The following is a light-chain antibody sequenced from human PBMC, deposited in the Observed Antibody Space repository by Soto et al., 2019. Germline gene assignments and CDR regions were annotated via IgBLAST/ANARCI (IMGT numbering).Light chain of an antibody. Sequence: DIRMSQSPPSLAASVGDRVTITCRASQSIDRCLNWYQQKPGKAPKLLIFAASSLQDGVPSRFSGSGSGTDFALTITSLQPEVLATYYCQQTHGTPYNFGQGTKLQLK. CDR3: QQTHGTPYN. J-gene: IGKJ2*01. V-gene: IGKV1-39*01. CDR1: QSIDRC. CDR2: AAS.